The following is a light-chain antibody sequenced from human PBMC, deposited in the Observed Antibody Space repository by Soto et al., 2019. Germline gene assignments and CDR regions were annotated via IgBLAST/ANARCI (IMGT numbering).Light chain of an antibody. CDR2: ATS. CDR3: QQYDSSSVT. V-gene: IGKV3-20*01. J-gene: IGKJ5*01. Sequence: IIFTQSPGTLSLSPGEGATLSCKASQTVISTHLAWYQQKPGQAPRLLIYATSNRATGIPDRFSGSGSGRDFTLTIDRLEPEDFAVYYCQQYDSSSVTLGQGTRLEIK. CDR1: QTVISTH.